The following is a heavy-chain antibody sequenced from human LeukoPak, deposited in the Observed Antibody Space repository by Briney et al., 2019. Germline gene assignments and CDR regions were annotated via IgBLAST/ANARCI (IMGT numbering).Heavy chain of an antibody. V-gene: IGHV4-34*01. CDR1: GGSFSGYY. J-gene: IGHJ5*02. D-gene: IGHD5-18*01. CDR2: INHSGST. Sequence: PSETLSLTCAVYGGSFSGYYWSWIRQPPGKGLEWIGEINHSGSTNYNPSLKSRVTISVDTSKYQFSLKLSSVTAADTAVYYCARSGYSYGYMPWGQGTLVTVSS. CDR3: ARSGYSYGYMP.